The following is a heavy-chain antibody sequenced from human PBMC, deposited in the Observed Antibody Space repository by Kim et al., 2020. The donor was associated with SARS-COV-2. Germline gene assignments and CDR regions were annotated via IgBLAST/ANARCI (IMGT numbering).Heavy chain of an antibody. CDR3: ARRRSYCGGDCYLDWFFDL. J-gene: IGHJ2*01. CDR2: ISGGGSNI. V-gene: IGHV3-23*01. D-gene: IGHD2-21*02. Sequence: GGSLRLSCAASGFPFSTYAMSWVRQPPGKGLEWVSSISGGGSNIYNAESVKGRFSISRDNSKHTLYLQLDSLRAEDTAIYYCARRRSYCGGDCYLDWFFDLWGRGTLVSVSS. CDR1: GFPFSTYA.